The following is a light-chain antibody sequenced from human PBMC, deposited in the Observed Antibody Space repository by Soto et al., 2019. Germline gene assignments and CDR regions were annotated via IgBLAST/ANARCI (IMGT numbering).Light chain of an antibody. J-gene: IGKJ4*01. CDR3: QHYNNWPRS. Sequence: EIVMTQSPATLSVSPGERATLSCRASQSVKYNLAWYQQKPGQAPSLLVSGASTRATGIPARFSGSWSGTEFTLTISSLQSEDFAVYYCQHYNNWPRSFGGGTKVEIK. CDR2: GAS. V-gene: IGKV3-15*01. CDR1: QSVKYN.